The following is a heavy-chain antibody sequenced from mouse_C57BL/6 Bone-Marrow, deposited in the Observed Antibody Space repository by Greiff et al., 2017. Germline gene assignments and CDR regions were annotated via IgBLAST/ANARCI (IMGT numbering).Heavy chain of an antibody. CDR3: ARGYDYDYTMDY. Sequence: VQLKESGPELVKPGASVKISCKASGYSFTDYNMNWVKQSNGKSLEWIGVINPNYGTTSSNQKFKGKATLTVDQSSSTANMQRNILTSKDSAVYNCARGYDYDYTMDYWGQGTSVTVSS. D-gene: IGHD2-4*01. CDR2: INPNYGTT. CDR1: GYSFTDYN. V-gene: IGHV1-39*01. J-gene: IGHJ4*01.